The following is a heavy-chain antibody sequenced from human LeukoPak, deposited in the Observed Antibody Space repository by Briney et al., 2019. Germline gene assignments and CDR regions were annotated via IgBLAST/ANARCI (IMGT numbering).Heavy chain of an antibody. CDR2: ISSSSSYI. D-gene: IGHD3-10*01. J-gene: IGHJ4*02. CDR1: GFTFSDAW. Sequence: GGSLRLSCAASGFTFSDAWMNWVRQAPGKGLEWVSSISSSSSYIYCADSVKGRFTISRDNAKNSLYLQMNSLRAEDTAVYYCARGFISVLDYWGQGTLVTVSS. V-gene: IGHV3-21*01. CDR3: ARGFISVLDY.